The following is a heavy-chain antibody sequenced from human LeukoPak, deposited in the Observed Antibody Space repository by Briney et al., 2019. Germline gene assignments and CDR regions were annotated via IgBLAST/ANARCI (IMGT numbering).Heavy chain of an antibody. D-gene: IGHD4-17*01. V-gene: IGHV4-38-2*01. CDR1: GYSISSGYY. J-gene: IGHJ5*02. Sequence: PSETLSLTCAVSGYSISSGYYCGWIRQSPGKGLEWIGTIYYSVSTYYNPALKSRVTISIDTSKNQFSLKLKSVTAADTAVYYCARPKVGDGDYAGNWFDPWGQGILVTVSS. CDR3: ARPKVGDGDYAGNWFDP. CDR2: IYYSVST.